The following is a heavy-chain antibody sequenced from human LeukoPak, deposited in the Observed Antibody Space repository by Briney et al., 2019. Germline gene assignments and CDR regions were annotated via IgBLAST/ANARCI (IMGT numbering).Heavy chain of an antibody. CDR1: GFTFTIYA. D-gene: IGHD4/OR15-4a*01. V-gene: IGHV3-23*01. CDR3: AKDLSTYGSKDFDC. Sequence: PGRSLRLSCAASGFTFTIYAITWVRQAPAKGLEWVSTIRGSGDSTYYADCVKGRFTISRDNSKNTLFLQVNSLRAEDTAVYYCAKDLSTYGSKDFDCWGEGTLVTVSS. CDR2: IRGSGDST. J-gene: IGHJ4*02.